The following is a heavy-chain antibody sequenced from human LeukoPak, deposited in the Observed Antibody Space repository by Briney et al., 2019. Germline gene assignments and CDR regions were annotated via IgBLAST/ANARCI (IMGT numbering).Heavy chain of an antibody. V-gene: IGHV3-53*01. CDR3: ARGGDIVGATRSAFDI. CDR2: IYSADNT. J-gene: IGHJ3*02. D-gene: IGHD1-26*01. CDR1: GFAVSTNY. Sequence: GGSLRLSCAASGFAVSTNYMSWVRQAPGKGLEWVSVIYSADNTYYSDSVKGRFTISRDNSKNTLYLQMNSLRAEDTAVYYCARGGDIVGATRSAFDIWGQGTMVTVSS.